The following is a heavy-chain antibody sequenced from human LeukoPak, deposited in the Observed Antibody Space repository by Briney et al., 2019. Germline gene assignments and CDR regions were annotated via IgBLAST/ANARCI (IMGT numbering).Heavy chain of an antibody. V-gene: IGHV4-34*01. D-gene: IGHD5-12*01. J-gene: IGHJ4*02. Sequence: SETLSLTCAVYGGSFSGYYWSWIRQPPGKGLEWIGEINHSGSTNYNPSLKSRVTISVDTSKNQFSLKLSSVTAADTAVYYCAXXXIVFWLRGTWFDYWGQGTLVTVSS. CDR3: AXXXIVFWLRGTWFDY. CDR1: GGSFSGYY. CDR2: INHSGST.